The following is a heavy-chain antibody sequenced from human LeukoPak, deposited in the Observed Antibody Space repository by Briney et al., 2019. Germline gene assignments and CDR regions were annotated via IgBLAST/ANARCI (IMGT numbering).Heavy chain of an antibody. CDR2: IYYSGST. CDR3: ARGFSSGYYYDWFDP. J-gene: IGHJ5*02. D-gene: IGHD3-22*01. CDR1: GGSFSSYY. V-gene: IGHV4-59*01. Sequence: SETLSLTCAVYGGSFSSYYWSWIRQPPGKGLEWIGYIYYSGSTNYNPSLKTRVTISVDTSKNQFSLKLSSVTAADTAVYYCARGFSSGYYYDWFDPWGQGTLVTVSS.